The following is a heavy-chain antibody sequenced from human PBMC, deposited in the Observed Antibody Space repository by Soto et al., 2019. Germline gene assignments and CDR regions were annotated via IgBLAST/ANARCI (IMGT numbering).Heavy chain of an antibody. Sequence: PGGSLRLSCAASGFTFSSYAMHWVRQAPGKGLEWVAVISYDGSNKYYADSVKGRFTISRDNSKNTLYLQMNSLRAEDTAVYYCARGGPYYYDSSGYYYGLDYWGQGTLVTVPS. CDR3: ARGGPYYYDSSGYYYGLDY. D-gene: IGHD3-22*01. V-gene: IGHV3-30-3*01. CDR2: ISYDGSNK. J-gene: IGHJ4*02. CDR1: GFTFSSYA.